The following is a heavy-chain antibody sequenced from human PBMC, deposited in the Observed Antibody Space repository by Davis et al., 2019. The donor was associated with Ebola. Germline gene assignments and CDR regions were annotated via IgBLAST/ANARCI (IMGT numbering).Heavy chain of an antibody. CDR3: ARRGVITPIDF. CDR1: GYSFTSYW. V-gene: IGHV5-51*01. D-gene: IGHD3-10*01. Sequence: GESLKISCRTSGYSFTSYWIGWVRQLPGKGPEWMGVIYPGDSETRYSPSFQVQVTISADKSVSTAYLQWRSLRASDTAMYYCARRGVITPIDFWGQGTLVTVSS. J-gene: IGHJ4*02. CDR2: IYPGDSET.